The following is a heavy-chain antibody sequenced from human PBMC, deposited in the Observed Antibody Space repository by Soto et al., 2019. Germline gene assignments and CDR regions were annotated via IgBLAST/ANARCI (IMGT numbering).Heavy chain of an antibody. Sequence: HPGGSLRLSCAASGFTVSSNYMSWVRQAPGKGLEWVSVIYSGGSTYYADSVKGRFTISRDNSKNTLYLQMNSLRAEDTAVYYCARDLVIKPTKKYSGSYSDYWGQGTLVTVSS. J-gene: IGHJ4*02. CDR1: GFTVSSNY. CDR3: ARDLVIKPTKKYSGSYSDY. V-gene: IGHV3-53*01. D-gene: IGHD1-26*01. CDR2: IYSGGST.